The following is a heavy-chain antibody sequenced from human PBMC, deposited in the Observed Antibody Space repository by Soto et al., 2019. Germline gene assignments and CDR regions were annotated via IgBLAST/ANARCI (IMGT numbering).Heavy chain of an antibody. CDR1: GFTFSNYA. Sequence: EVPLLESGGGLVQPGGSLRLSCAASGFTFSNYAMSWLRQPPGKGLEWVSAISGSGDRTYYADSVKGRFTISRDNSKNTPYLQMNSLRAEDSAVYYCVKERSGHSYADSWGQGTLVTVSS. V-gene: IGHV3-23*01. D-gene: IGHD5-18*01. CDR3: VKERSGHSYADS. J-gene: IGHJ4*02. CDR2: ISGSGDRT.